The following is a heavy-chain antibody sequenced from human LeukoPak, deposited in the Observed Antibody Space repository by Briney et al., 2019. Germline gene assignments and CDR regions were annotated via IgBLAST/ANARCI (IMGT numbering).Heavy chain of an antibody. CDR1: GYTFTSSA. CDR3: AAEAAYYYDSRDAFDV. Sequence: GASVKVSCKASGYTFTSSAVQWMRQARGQRLEWIGWIVVGSGNTNYAQKFQERVTITRDMSTSLVYMELSSLRSEDTAVYYCAAEAAYYYDSRDAFDVWGQGTMVTVSS. J-gene: IGHJ3*01. V-gene: IGHV1-58*01. CDR2: IVVGSGNT. D-gene: IGHD3-22*01.